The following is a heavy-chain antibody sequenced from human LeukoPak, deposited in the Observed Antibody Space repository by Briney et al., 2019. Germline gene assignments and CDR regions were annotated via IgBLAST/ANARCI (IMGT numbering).Heavy chain of an antibody. CDR2: ILDTGSTT. CDR1: QIS. CDR3: ARSPRNPKVYFDY. V-gene: IGHV3-48*02. D-gene: IGHD1-14*01. Sequence: GGSLILSCAASQISNWVRQAPGKGLEWAAYILDTGSTTSYADSVKGRFTISRDNAKASLYLHMNSLRDEDTAVYYCARSPRNPKVYFDYWGQGALVTVSS. J-gene: IGHJ4*02.